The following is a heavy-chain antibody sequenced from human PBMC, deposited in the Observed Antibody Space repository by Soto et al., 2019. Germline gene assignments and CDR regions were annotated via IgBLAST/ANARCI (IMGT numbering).Heavy chain of an antibody. CDR1: GYTFTSYG. D-gene: IGHD1-7*01. CDR3: ARDNWNYLGVYGMDV. J-gene: IGHJ6*02. Sequence: GASVKVSCKASGYTFTSYGISWVRQAPGQGLEWMGWISAYNGNTNYAQKLQGRVTMTTDTSTSTAYMELRSLRSDDTAVYYCARDNWNYLGVYGMDVWGQGTTVTVSS. CDR2: ISAYNGNT. V-gene: IGHV1-18*04.